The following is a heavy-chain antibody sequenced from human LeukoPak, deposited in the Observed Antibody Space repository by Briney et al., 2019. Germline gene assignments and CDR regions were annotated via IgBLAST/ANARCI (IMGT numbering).Heavy chain of an antibody. J-gene: IGHJ6*04. V-gene: IGHV3-21*01. CDR1: GFTFNSYT. CDR2: ISSSSTYI. D-gene: IGHD2-15*01. Sequence: MAGRSLRLSCAASGFTFNSYTMNWVRQAPGKGLEWVSSISSSSTYILYADSVKGRFTISRDNAKNSLYLQMNSLRAEDTAVYYCARAIVMVVDAMPHHYGTDVWGKGTTVTVSS. CDR3: ARAIVMVVDAMPHHYGTDV.